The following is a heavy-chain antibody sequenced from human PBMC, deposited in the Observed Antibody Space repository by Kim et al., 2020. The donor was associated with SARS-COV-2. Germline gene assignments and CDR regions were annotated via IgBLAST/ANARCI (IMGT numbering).Heavy chain of an antibody. D-gene: IGHD3-10*01. CDR1: GGSISTYH. CDR3: ARHGDVCGSGWFDP. J-gene: IGHJ5*02. V-gene: IGHV4-59*08. CDR2: VSYSGST. Sequence: SETLSLTCTVSGGSISTYHWTWIRQPPGKGLEWIGYVSYSGSTNYNPSLKSRVTISIDTSRNQFSLKLSSVTAADTAVYYCARHGDVCGSGWFDPWGQGTLVTVSS.